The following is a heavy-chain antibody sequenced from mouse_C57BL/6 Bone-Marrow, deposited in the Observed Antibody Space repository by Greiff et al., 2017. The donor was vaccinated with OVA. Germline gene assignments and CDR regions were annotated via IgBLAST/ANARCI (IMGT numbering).Heavy chain of an antibody. Sequence: QVQLQQPGAELVKPGASVKLSCKASGYTFTSYWMHWVKQRPGQGLEWIGMIHSNSGSTNYNEKFKSKATLTVDKSSSTASMQLSCLTSEDSAVYYCARDYYGSGVWGTGTTVTVSS. CDR2: IHSNSGST. V-gene: IGHV1-64*01. D-gene: IGHD1-1*01. CDR1: GYTFTSYW. CDR3: ARDYYGSGV. J-gene: IGHJ1*03.